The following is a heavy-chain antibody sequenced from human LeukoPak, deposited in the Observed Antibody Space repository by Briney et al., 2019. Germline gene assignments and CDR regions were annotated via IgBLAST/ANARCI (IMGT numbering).Heavy chain of an antibody. D-gene: IGHD6-19*01. V-gene: IGHV1-2*02. Sequence: ASVKVSCKASGYTFTGYYMHWVRQAPGQGLEWMGRINPNSGGTDYAPKFQGRVTMTRDTSISTVYMELSRLRSDDTAVYYCATVRGQWLENYYFDYWGQGTLVTVSS. CDR3: ATVRGQWLENYYFDY. J-gene: IGHJ4*02. CDR1: GYTFTGYY. CDR2: INPNSGGT.